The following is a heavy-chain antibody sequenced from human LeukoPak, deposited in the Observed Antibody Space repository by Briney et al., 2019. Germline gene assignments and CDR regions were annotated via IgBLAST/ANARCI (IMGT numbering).Heavy chain of an antibody. Sequence: GGSLRLSCAASGFTFSSYAMSWVRQAAGKWLEWVSGISGSGGSIFYADSVKGRFTISRDNSKDTLYLQMNSLRAEDTAVYYCAKDRIADRRLGYGLDHWGQGTLVAVSS. V-gene: IGHV3-23*01. CDR3: AKDRIADRRLGYGLDH. CDR1: GFTFSSYA. D-gene: IGHD5-18*01. CDR2: ISGSGGSI. J-gene: IGHJ4*02.